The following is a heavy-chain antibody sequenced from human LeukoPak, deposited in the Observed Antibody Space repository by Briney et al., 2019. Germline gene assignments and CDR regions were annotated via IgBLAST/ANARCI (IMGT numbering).Heavy chain of an antibody. V-gene: IGHV3-9*01. CDR2: TSWNSGSI. Sequence: PGGSLRLSCAASGFTFDDYAMHWVRQAPGKGLEWVSGTSWNSGSIGYADSVKGRFTISRDNAKNSLYLQMDSLRPEDTALYYCAKNMWAHYDYVWGSYRALDYWGQGTLVTVSS. CDR3: AKNMWAHYDYVWGSYRALDY. D-gene: IGHD3-16*01. CDR1: GFTFDDYA. J-gene: IGHJ4*02.